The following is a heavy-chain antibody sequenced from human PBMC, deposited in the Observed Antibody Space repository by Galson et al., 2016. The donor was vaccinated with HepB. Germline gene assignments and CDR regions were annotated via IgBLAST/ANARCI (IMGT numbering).Heavy chain of an antibody. D-gene: IGHD6-19*01. Sequence: SVKVSCKASGGMFSSYAISWVRQAPGQGLEWMGGIIPMLGTANYAQKFQGRVTITADESTSTAYMELSSLRSEDTAVYYCARDRFVSGGSAVAWGQGTLVTVSS. V-gene: IGHV1-69*13. CDR1: GGMFSSYA. CDR2: IIPMLGTA. CDR3: ARDRFVSGGSAVA. J-gene: IGHJ4*02.